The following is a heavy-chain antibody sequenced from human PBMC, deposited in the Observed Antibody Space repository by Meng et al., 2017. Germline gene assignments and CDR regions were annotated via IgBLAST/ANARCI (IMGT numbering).Heavy chain of an antibody. V-gene: IGHV1-2*06. Sequence: ASVKVSCKASGYTFTSYYMHWVRQAPGQGLEWMGRINPNSGGTNYAQKFPGRVTMTRDTSISTAYMELSRLRSDDTAEYYCARGTDTANDYWGQGTLVTVSS. J-gene: IGHJ4*02. CDR2: INPNSGGT. CDR3: ARGTDTANDY. D-gene: IGHD5-18*01. CDR1: GYTFTSYY.